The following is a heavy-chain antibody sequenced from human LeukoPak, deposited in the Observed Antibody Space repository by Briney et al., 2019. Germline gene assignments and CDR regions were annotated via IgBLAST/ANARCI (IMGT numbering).Heavy chain of an antibody. V-gene: IGHV3-33*06. CDR1: GFTFSSYG. J-gene: IGHJ6*03. CDR3: AKAPRGGYCSGGSCYYYYYMDV. CDR2: IWYDGSNK. D-gene: IGHD2-15*01. Sequence: GRSLRLSCAASGFTFSSYGMHWARQAPGKGLEWVAVIWYDGSNKYYADSVKGRFTISRDNPKNTLYLQMNSLRAEDTAVYYCAKAPRGGYCSGGSCYYYYYMDVWGKGTTVTVSS.